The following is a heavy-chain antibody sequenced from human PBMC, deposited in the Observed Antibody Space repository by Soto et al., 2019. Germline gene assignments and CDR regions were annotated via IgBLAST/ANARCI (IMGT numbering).Heavy chain of an antibody. J-gene: IGHJ6*02. Sequence: QVQLVQSGAEVKKPGSSVKVSCKASGVTFSSYAISWVRQAPGQGLEWMGGISPIFGTANYAQKFQGRVTITADESTSTAYMELSSLRSEDTAVYYCAGRGEDIVVVPAAIPYYYYGMDVWGQGTTVTVSS. CDR2: ISPIFGTA. CDR3: AGRGEDIVVVPAAIPYYYYGMDV. V-gene: IGHV1-69*01. D-gene: IGHD2-2*02. CDR1: GVTFSSYA.